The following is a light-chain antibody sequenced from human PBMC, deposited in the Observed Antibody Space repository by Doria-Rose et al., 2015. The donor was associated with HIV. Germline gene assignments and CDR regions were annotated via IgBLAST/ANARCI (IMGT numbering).Light chain of an antibody. V-gene: IGKV3-20*01. CDR1: QSFSSTY. J-gene: IGKJ1*01. CDR3: HQYGTSWS. Sequence: TQSPGTLTLSPGERATLSCRASQSFSSTYLAWYQQKPGKAPSLLIYDGSTRATGIPDRFSASGSVTDFTLTINRLEPEDFALYYCHQYGTSWSFGQGTKVE. CDR2: DGS.